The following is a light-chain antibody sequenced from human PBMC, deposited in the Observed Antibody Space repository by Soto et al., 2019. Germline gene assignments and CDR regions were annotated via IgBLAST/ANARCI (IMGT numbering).Light chain of an antibody. Sequence: TQSPSTLSASVGDRVTITCRASQVVVTAYIHWYQHKPGQAPRLLISGASTRASGIPDRFSGSGVGTDFTLTINRLEPEDCAVYYCLLFRGSPTFGPGSRVHI. V-gene: IGKV3-20*01. CDR1: QVVVTAY. CDR2: GAS. CDR3: LLFRGSPT. J-gene: IGKJ3*01.